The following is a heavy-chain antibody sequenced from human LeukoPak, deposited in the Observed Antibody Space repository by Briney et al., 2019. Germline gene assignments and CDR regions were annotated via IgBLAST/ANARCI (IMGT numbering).Heavy chain of an antibody. Sequence: GGSLRLSCAASGFTFSNYAMSWVRQAPGKGLEWVSVISAIGNSQYYAGSVKGRFTISRDNSKKTVDLQMNSLRVDDTAVYYCAKRSTAIVLTSYSDLWGQGTLVTVSS. CDR1: GFTFSNYA. D-gene: IGHD1-26*01. CDR3: AKRSTAIVLTSYSDL. J-gene: IGHJ4*02. CDR2: ISAIGNSQ. V-gene: IGHV3-23*01.